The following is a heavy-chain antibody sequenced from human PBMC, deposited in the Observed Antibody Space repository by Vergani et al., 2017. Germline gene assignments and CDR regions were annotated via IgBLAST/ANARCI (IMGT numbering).Heavy chain of an antibody. Sequence: EVQLVESGGGLVQPGGSLRLSCAASGFTFSSYWMSWVRQAPGKGLEWVANIKQDGSEKYYVDSVKGRFTISRDNAKNSLYLQMNSLRAEDTAVYYCARSAGTSGDYMDVWGKGTTVTVSS. CDR3: ARSAGTSGDYMDV. CDR1: GFTFSSYW. V-gene: IGHV3-7*01. CDR2: IKQDGSEK. J-gene: IGHJ6*03. D-gene: IGHD1-1*01.